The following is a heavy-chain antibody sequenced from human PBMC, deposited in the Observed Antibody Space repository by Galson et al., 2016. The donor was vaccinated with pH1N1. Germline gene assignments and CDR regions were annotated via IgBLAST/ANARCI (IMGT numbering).Heavy chain of an antibody. CDR1: GDSVSSIDAA. CDR3: VRAVGAAGGY. V-gene: IGHV6-1*01. D-gene: IGHD6-25*01. J-gene: IGHJ4*02. CDR2: TYYRSRWIY. Sequence: CAISGDSVSSIDAAWNWIRQSPSGGLEWLGRTYYRSRWIYDYAGSVSGRITINPDTSKNQFSLQLSSVTPEDTALYYCVRAVGAAGGYWGQGTLVTVSS.